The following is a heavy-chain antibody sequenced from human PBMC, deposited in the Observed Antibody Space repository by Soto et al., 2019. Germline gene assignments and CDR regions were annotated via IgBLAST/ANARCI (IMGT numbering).Heavy chain of an antibody. CDR3: ARHPGYYDFWSGPGNYYYYSRYV. D-gene: IGHD3-3*01. CDR1: CC. J-gene: IGHJ6*03. Sequence: CCCILIQQTPGKGLEWIGYIYYSGSTNYNPSLKSRVTISVDTSKNQFSLKLSSVTAADTAVYYCARHPGYYDFWSGPGNYYYYSRYVWGKGTTVTVSS. V-gene: IGHV4-59*08. CDR2: IYYSGST.